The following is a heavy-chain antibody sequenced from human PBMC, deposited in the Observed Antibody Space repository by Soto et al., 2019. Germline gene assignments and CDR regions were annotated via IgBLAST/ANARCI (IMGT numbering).Heavy chain of an antibody. D-gene: IGHD4-17*01. Sequence: AXXTLSLPCAVYGGSFSGYYWRWIPQPPGKGLEWIGEINHSGSTNYNPSLKSRVTISVDTSKNQFSLKLSSVHAADTAVNYCARVVLKYGDRRDYWGQGTLVTVSS. CDR3: ARVVLKYGDRRDY. CDR1: GGSFSGYY. J-gene: IGHJ4*02. V-gene: IGHV4-34*01. CDR2: INHSGST.